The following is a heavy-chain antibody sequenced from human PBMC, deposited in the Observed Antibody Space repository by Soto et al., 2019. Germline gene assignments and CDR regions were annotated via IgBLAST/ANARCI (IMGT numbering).Heavy chain of an antibody. J-gene: IGHJ4*02. Sequence: GFVKDYRKASWYTFTDYWIHWVRQAPGQGVEWMGWINPNSGGTNYAQKFQGRVTMTRDTSISTAYMELSRLRSDDTAVYYCAAALGNYWGQGTLVTVSS. CDR3: AAALGNY. CDR1: WYTFTDYW. V-gene: IGHV1-2*02. CDR2: INPNSGGT. D-gene: IGHD7-27*01.